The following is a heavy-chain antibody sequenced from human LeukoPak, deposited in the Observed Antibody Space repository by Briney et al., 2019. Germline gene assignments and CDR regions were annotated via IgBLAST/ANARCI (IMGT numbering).Heavy chain of an antibody. CDR3: ARGHSGLDY. J-gene: IGHJ4*02. CDR2: ITRSGSDT. V-gene: IGHV3-11*05. Sequence: GGSLRLSCAASGFTFSDHYTTWIRQVPGKGPEWVSYITRSGSDTNYADSVRGRFTISRDNAKKSMYLQMNSLRADDTAVYYCARGHSGLDYWGPGTLVTVSS. CDR1: GFTFSDHY. D-gene: IGHD3/OR15-3a*01.